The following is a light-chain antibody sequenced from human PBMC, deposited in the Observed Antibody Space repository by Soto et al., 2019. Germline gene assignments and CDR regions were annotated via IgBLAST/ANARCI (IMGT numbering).Light chain of an antibody. CDR3: QHYNNWPPWT. CDR2: GAS. CDR1: QSISSN. V-gene: IGKV3-15*01. Sequence: EIVMTQSPATLSVSPGERATLSCRASQSISSNLAWYQQKPGQAPRLLIYGASTRATGIPARFSGSGSATEFTLTISSLQSADFAVYYCQHYNNWPPWTFGQGTKVEIK. J-gene: IGKJ1*01.